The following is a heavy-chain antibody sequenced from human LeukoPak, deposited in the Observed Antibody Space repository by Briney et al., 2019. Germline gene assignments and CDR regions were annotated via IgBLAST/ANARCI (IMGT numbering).Heavy chain of an antibody. Sequence: GGSLRLSCAASAFTFSSYTMNWVRQAPGKGLEWVSAISSSSSYIYYADSVKGRFTISRDKAKNSLYLQMNSLRAEDTAVYYCARHGKIVVVPATTDAFDIWGQGTMVTVSS. J-gene: IGHJ3*02. D-gene: IGHD2-2*01. CDR2: ISSSSSYI. V-gene: IGHV3-21*01. CDR1: AFTFSSYT. CDR3: ARHGKIVVVPATTDAFDI.